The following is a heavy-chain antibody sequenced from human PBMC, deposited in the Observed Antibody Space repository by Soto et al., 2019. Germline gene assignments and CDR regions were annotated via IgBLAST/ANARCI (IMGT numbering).Heavy chain of an antibody. CDR1: GFTFTSSA. J-gene: IGHJ4*02. Sequence: EASVKVSCKASGFTFTSSAVQWVRQARGQRLEWIGWIVVGSGNTNYAQKFQERVTITRDMSTSTAYMELSSLRSEDTAVYYCAASSVALNFDYWGQGTLVTVSS. CDR3: AASSVALNFDY. V-gene: IGHV1-58*01. D-gene: IGHD6-19*01. CDR2: IVVGSGNT.